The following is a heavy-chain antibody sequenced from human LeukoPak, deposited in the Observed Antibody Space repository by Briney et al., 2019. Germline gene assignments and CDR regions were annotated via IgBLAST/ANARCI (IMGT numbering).Heavy chain of an antibody. CDR1: GGSISSGSYY. Sequence: SETLSLTCTVSGGSISSGSYYWSWLRQPAGKGLEWIGRIYTSGSTYYNPSLKSRVTISVDTSKNQFSLKLSSVTAADTAVYYCARVLAYYDILTGYHPLDYWGQGTLVTVSS. J-gene: IGHJ4*02. CDR3: ARVLAYYDILTGYHPLDY. CDR2: IYTSGST. D-gene: IGHD3-9*01. V-gene: IGHV4-61*02.